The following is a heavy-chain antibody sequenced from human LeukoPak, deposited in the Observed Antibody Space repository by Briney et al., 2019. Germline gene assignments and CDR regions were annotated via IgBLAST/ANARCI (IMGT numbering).Heavy chain of an antibody. CDR2: IIPIFGTA. CDR3: ARGPITWVKYYYYYMDV. CDR1: GGTFSSYA. J-gene: IGHJ6*03. D-gene: IGHD1-26*01. V-gene: IGHV1-69*05. Sequence: SVKVSCKASGGTFSSYAISWVRQAPGQGLEWMGRIIPIFGTANYTQKFQGRVTITTDESTSTAYMELSSLRSEDTAVYYCARGPITWVKYYYYYMDVWGKGTTVTVSS.